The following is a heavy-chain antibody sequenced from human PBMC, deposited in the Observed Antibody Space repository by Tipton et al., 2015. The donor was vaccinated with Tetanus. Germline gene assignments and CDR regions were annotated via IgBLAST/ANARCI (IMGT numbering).Heavy chain of an antibody. Sequence: SGFTFSDCAIHWARQASGKGLEWIGRISTKSAGYATSYSESVRGRFTVSRDDSTNTAFLEMKSLRNEDTAVYLCTRDAGSYNWLDPWGQGTLVTVSS. V-gene: IGHV3-73*01. CDR3: TRDAGSYNWLDP. CDR2: ISTKSAGYAT. CDR1: GFTFSDCA. D-gene: IGHD3-10*01. J-gene: IGHJ5*02.